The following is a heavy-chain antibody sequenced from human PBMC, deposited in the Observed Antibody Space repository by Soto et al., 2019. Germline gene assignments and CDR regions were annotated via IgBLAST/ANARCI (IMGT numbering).Heavy chain of an antibody. CDR3: AREGNLGRWLQPLDF. V-gene: IGHV4-59*01. CDR2: IHYNGNT. J-gene: IGHJ4*02. CDR1: GDSISAYT. Sequence: SETLSLTCTVSGDSISAYTWSWVRQPPGKGLEWIGNIHYNGNTKYNPSLKSRVTMSVDTSKNQFSLKLISVTAADTAKYFCAREGNLGRWLQPLDFWGQGTLVT. D-gene: IGHD5-12*01.